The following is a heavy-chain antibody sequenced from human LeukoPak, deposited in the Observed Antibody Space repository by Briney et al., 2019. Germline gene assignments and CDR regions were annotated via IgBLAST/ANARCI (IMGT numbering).Heavy chain of an antibody. J-gene: IGHJ4*02. V-gene: IGHV4-4*07. CDR2: ILTSGST. Sequence: PSETLSLTCTVSGGSISIYYTSWIRQPAGGWLEWIGRILTSGSTNYNPSHKSRVTMSVDTSKNQFSLKLSSVTAADMAVYYCAATVAGSKHFDYWGQGSLVTVSS. D-gene: IGHD6-19*01. CDR3: AATVAGSKHFDY. CDR1: GGSISIYY.